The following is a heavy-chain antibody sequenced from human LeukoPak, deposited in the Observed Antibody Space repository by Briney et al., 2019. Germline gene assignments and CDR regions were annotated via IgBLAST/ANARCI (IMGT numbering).Heavy chain of an antibody. V-gene: IGHV1-18*01. D-gene: IGHD3-22*01. CDR1: GYTFTSYG. CDR3: ARETYYYDSSGYYLDY. Sequence: ASVKVSCKASGYTFTSYGISWVRQAPGQGLEWMGWISAYNGNTNHAQKLQGRVTMTTDTSTSTAYMELRSLRSDDTAVYYCARETYYYDSSGYYLDYWGQGTLVTVSS. CDR2: ISAYNGNT. J-gene: IGHJ4*02.